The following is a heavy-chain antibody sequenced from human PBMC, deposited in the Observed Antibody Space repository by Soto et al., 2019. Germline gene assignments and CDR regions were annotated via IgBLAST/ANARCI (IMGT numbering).Heavy chain of an antibody. CDR2: IDYSGST. V-gene: IGHV4-31*03. J-gene: IGHJ4*02. Sequence: QVQLQESGPGLVKPSQTLSLTCTVSGDYIISGDDYWNWIRQHPGKGLEWIGYIDYSGSTYYNPSLKSRVTMSVDTSKNQFSLKLSSVTAADTAVYHCARVKNDYGDYVFDSWGQGTLVTVSS. CDR3: ARVKNDYGDYVFDS. D-gene: IGHD4-17*01. CDR1: GDYIISGDDY.